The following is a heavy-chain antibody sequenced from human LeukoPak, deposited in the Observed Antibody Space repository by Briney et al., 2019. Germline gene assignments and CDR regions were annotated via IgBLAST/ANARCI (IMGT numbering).Heavy chain of an antibody. J-gene: IGHJ6*02. CDR2: IYTSGST. CDR3: ARAPDCSSTSCYTYHYGMDV. V-gene: IGHV4-61*02. CDR1: GGSISSGSYY. D-gene: IGHD2-2*02. Sequence: PSETLSLTCTVSGGSISSGSYYWSWIRQPAGKGLEWIGRIYTSGSTNYNPSLKSRVTLSVDTSKNQFSLKLSSVTAADTAVYYCARAPDCSSTSCYTYHYGMDVWGQGTTVTVSS.